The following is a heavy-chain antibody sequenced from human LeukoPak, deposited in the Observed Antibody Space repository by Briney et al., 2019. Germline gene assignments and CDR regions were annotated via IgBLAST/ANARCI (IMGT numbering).Heavy chain of an antibody. Sequence: SETLSLTCTVSGGSISNKYWSWIRQPPGKGLEWIGYIYYSGSTNYNPSLKSRVTILVNTSRNQFSLKLNSVTAADTAVYYCAKSNGYGLVDIWGQGTMVTVSS. CDR3: AKSNGYGLVDI. J-gene: IGHJ3*02. CDR1: GGSISNKY. D-gene: IGHD3-10*01. V-gene: IGHV4-59*12. CDR2: IYYSGST.